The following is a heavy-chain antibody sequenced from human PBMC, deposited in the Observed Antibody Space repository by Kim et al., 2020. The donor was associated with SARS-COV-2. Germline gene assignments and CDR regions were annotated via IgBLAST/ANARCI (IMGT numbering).Heavy chain of an antibody. J-gene: IGHJ3*02. CDR3: ARDVSGVAATPDAFDI. CDR1: GGSISSGGYY. Sequence: SETLSLTCTVSGGSISSGGYYWSWIRQHPGKGLEWIGYIYYSGSTYYNPSLKSRVTISVDTSKNQFSLKLSSVTAADTAVYYCARDVSGVAATPDAFDIWGQGTMVTVSS. D-gene: IGHD2-15*01. V-gene: IGHV4-31*03. CDR2: IYYSGST.